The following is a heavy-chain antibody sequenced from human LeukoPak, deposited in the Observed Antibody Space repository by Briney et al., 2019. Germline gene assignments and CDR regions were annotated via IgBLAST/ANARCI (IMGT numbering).Heavy chain of an antibody. V-gene: IGHV3-30-3*01. J-gene: IGHJ4*02. CDR3: ASRLAAIFDY. CDR2: ISYDGNNE. D-gene: IGHD3-16*01. Sequence: PGGSLRLSCAASGFTFSNYAMHWVRQAPGKGLEWVSFISYDGNNECYADSVKGRFTISRDNSKNTVYLQLNSLRPEDTAVYFCASRLAAIFDYWGQGTRVTVSS. CDR1: GFTFSNYA.